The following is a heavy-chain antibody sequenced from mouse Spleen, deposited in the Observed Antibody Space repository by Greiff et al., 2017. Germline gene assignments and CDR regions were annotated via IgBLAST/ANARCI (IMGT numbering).Heavy chain of an antibody. Sequence: QVQLQQPGAELVMPGASVKLSCKASGYTFTSYWMHWVKQRPGQGLEWIGEIDPSDSYTNYNQKFKGKATLTVDKSSSTAYMQLSSLTSEDSAVYYCARGYWTFWGQGTTLTVSS. D-gene: IGHD2-14*01. CDR2: IDPSDSYT. V-gene: IGHV1-69*01. J-gene: IGHJ2*01. CDR3: ARGYWTF. CDR1: GYTFTSYW.